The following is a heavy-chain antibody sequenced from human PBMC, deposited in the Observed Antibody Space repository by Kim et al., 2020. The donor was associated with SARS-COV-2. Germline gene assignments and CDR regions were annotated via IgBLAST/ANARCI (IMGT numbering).Heavy chain of an antibody. CDR2: IYYSGST. J-gene: IGHJ3*02. CDR1: GGSISSYY. Sequence: SETLSLTCTVSGGSISSYYWSWIRQPPGKGLEWIGYIYYSGSTNYNPSLKSRVTISVDTSKNQFSLKLSSVTAADTAVYYCARSDEVLLWFGESPDAFDIWGQGTMVTVSS. V-gene: IGHV4-59*13. D-gene: IGHD3-10*01. CDR3: ARSDEVLLWFGESPDAFDI.